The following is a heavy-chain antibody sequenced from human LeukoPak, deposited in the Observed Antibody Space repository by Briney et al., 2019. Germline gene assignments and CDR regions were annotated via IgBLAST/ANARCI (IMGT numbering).Heavy chain of an antibody. CDR2: ISASGETT. Sequence: GGSLRLSCAASEITFSSYPMTWVRQAPGKGLEWVSLISASGETTFYADSVKGRFTISRDNSKNTVFLQMNSLRVEDTAVYYCAKSGLVADYFDYWGQGTLVTVSS. D-gene: IGHD5-12*01. CDR3: AKSGLVADYFDY. CDR1: EITFSSYP. V-gene: IGHV3-23*01. J-gene: IGHJ4*02.